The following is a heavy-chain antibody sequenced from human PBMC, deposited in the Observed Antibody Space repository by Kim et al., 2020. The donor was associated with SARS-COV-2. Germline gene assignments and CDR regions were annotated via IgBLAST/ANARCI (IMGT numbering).Heavy chain of an antibody. Sequence: SETLSLTCTVSGGSISSSSYYWGWIRQPPGKGLEWIGSIYYSGSTYYNPSLKSRVTISVDTSKNQFSLKLSSVTAADTAVYYCAQRNYDFWSGSLYGMDVWGQGTTVTVSS. V-gene: IGHV4-39*01. CDR3: AQRNYDFWSGSLYGMDV. J-gene: IGHJ6*02. D-gene: IGHD3-3*01. CDR2: IYYSGST. CDR1: GGSISSSSYY.